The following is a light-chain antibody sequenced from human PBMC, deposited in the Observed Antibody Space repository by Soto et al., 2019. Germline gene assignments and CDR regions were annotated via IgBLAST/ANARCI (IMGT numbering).Light chain of an antibody. V-gene: IGLV1-40*01. Sequence: QSVMTQPPSVSGAPGQRVTISCTGSSSNIGAGYDVHWYQQLPGTAPKLLIYGNSNRPSGVPDRFSGSKSGTSASLAITGIQAEDEADYYCQSYDSSLIGVDVFGIGKKFTV. J-gene: IGLJ1*01. CDR2: GNS. CDR1: SSNIGAGYD. CDR3: QSYDSSLIGVDV.